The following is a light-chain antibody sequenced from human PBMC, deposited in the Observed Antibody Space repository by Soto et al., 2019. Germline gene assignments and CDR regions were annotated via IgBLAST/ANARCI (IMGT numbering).Light chain of an antibody. V-gene: IGKV3-11*01. CDR2: DAS. CDR3: QQRSNWPVT. Sequence: GERATLSGSASQSVSSYLAWYQQKPGQAPRLLIYDASNRATGIPARFSGSGSGTDFTLTISSLEPEDFAVYYCQQRSNWPVTFGQGTRLEIK. CDR1: QSVSSY. J-gene: IGKJ5*01.